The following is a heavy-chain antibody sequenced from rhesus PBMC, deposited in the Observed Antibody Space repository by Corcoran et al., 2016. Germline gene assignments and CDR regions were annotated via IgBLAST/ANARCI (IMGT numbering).Heavy chain of an antibody. CDR1: GGSISDSYR. CDR3: ARATAGTVKVVDY. Sequence: QVQLQESGPGVVKPSETLSLTCAVSGGSISDSYRWSWIRQPPGKGLEWIGYIYGSSTSTNYNPSLKSRVTISKDTSKNQFSWKLSSVTGADTAVYYCARATAGTVKVVDYWGQGVLVTVSS. D-gene: IGHD5-24*01. J-gene: IGHJ4*01. V-gene: IGHV4S10*01. CDR2: IYGSSTST.